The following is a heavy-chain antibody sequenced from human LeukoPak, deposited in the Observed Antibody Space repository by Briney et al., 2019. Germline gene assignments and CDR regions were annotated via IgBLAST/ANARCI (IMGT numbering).Heavy chain of an antibody. Sequence: GGSLRLSCAASGFTFSSYAMSWVRQAPGKGLEWVSSISGSSSHILYADSVKGRFTISRDNTKNSLYLQMNSLRAEDTAVYYCVVQSSGAVYWGQGTLVTVSS. V-gene: IGHV3-21*01. J-gene: IGHJ4*02. CDR1: GFTFSSYA. CDR2: ISGSSSHI. CDR3: VVQSSGAVY. D-gene: IGHD6-19*01.